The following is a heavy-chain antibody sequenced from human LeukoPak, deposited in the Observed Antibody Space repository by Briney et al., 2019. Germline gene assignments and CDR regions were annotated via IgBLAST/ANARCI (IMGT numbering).Heavy chain of an antibody. CDR2: ISSSGSTI. CDR1: GFTFSSYW. CDR3: ARERSYYDFWSGYYY. Sequence: GGSLRLSCAASGFTFSSYWMSWVRQAPGKGLEWVSYISSSGSTIYYADSVKGRFTISRDNAKNSLYLQMNSLRAEDTAVYYCARERSYYDFWSGYYYWGQGTLVTVSS. V-gene: IGHV3-48*04. J-gene: IGHJ4*02. D-gene: IGHD3-3*01.